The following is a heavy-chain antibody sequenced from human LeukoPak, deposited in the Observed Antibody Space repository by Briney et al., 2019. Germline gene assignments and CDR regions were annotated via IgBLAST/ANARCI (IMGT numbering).Heavy chain of an antibody. Sequence: ASVNVSCKASGYTFTSYAMHWVRQAPGQRLEWMGWINAGNGNTKYSQKFQGRVTITRDKAASTAYMELSSLRSEDTAVYYCARDGRNNWFDPWGQETLVTVSS. CDR2: INAGNGNT. V-gene: IGHV1-3*01. J-gene: IGHJ5*02. CDR1: GYTFTSYA. CDR3: ARDGRNNWFDP.